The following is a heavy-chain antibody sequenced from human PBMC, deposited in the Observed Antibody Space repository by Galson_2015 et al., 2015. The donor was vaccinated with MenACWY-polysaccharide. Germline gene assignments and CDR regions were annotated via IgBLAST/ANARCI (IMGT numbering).Heavy chain of an antibody. CDR3: AREGGYCSPTSCYLDY. Sequence: SLRLSCAASGFTFSSYWMSWVRQAPGKGLERVANIKQEGSEKYYVDSVKGRFTISRDNAKNSLYLQMNSLRAEDTAVYYCAREGGYCSPTSCYLDYWGQGTLVTVSS. CDR1: GFTFSSYW. CDR2: IKQEGSEK. V-gene: IGHV3-7*01. J-gene: IGHJ4*02. D-gene: IGHD2-2*01.